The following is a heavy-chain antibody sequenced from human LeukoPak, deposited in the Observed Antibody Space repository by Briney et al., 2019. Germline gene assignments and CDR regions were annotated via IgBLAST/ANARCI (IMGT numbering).Heavy chain of an antibody. Sequence: SGGSLRLSCAASGFTFSSYAMHWVRQAPGKGLEWVAVISYDGSNKYYADSVKGRFTISRDNSKNTLYLQMNSLRAEDTAVYYCARIQPSSYWGQGTLVTVSS. V-gene: IGHV3-30-3*01. CDR1: GFTFSSYA. CDR2: ISYDGSNK. J-gene: IGHJ4*02. CDR3: ARIQPSSY.